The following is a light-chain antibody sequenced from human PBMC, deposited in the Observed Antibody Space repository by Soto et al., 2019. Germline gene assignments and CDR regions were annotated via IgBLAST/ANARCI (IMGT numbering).Light chain of an antibody. CDR2: KAS. CDR3: QQYDKYPWT. V-gene: IGKV1-5*03. Sequence: DIQMTQSPSSLSASVGDRVTITCRASQSIRDWLAWYQPKPGKAPKFLIYKASSLESGVPSRFRGRGXGTEXXLTXXSLQADDFATYYCQQYDKYPWTFGQGTKVEVK. J-gene: IGKJ1*01. CDR1: QSIRDW.